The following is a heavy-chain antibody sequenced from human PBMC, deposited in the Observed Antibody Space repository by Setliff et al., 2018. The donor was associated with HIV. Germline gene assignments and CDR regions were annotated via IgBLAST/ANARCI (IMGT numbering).Heavy chain of an antibody. V-gene: IGHV3-48*04. J-gene: IGHJ4*02. CDR1: GFTFSSYS. Sequence: PGGSLRLSCAASGFTFSSYSMNWVRQTPGKGLEWVSYISSSDTTIYSADSVKGRFTFSRDNAKTSLYLQMNSMRAEDTAVYYCARERWGVGDSYGRNLDFWGQGTLVTVSS. D-gene: IGHD5-18*01. CDR3: ARERWGVGDSYGRNLDF. CDR2: ISSSDTTI.